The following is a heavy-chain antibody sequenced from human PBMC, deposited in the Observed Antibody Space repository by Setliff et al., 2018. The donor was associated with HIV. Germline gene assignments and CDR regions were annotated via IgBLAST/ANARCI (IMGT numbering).Heavy chain of an antibody. CDR2: INHSGST. CDR3: AREGHCSGGSCYSVDY. Sequence: SETLSLTCAVYGGSFSSYYWSWIRQPPGKGMEWIGEINHSGSTNYNPYLKSRVTISVDTSKNQFSLKLSSVTAADTAVYYCAREGHCSGGSCYSVDYWGQGTLVTVSS. CDR1: GGSFSSYY. J-gene: IGHJ4*02. D-gene: IGHD2-15*01. V-gene: IGHV4-34*01.